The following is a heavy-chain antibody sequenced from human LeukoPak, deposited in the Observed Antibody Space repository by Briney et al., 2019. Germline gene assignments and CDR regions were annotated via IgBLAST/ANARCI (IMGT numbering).Heavy chain of an antibody. Sequence: AGGSLRLSCAASGFTVSSYSMSWVRQAPGKGRECVSAMRVSGGSTYYADSVKGRFTISRDNYKTTLYLKMNSLRAEDTSVYYCAKFGGGYGSGSYGEYYYYYYGMDVWGKGTTVTVSS. J-gene: IGHJ6*04. CDR2: MRVSGGST. V-gene: IGHV3-23*01. CDR1: GFTVSSYS. CDR3: AKFGGGYGSGSYGEYYYYYYGMDV. D-gene: IGHD3-10*01.